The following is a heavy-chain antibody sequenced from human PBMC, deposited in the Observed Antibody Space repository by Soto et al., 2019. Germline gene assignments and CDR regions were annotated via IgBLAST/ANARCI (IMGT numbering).Heavy chain of an antibody. CDR1: GFTFSSYA. V-gene: IGHV3-23*01. Sequence: PGGSLRLSCAVSGFTFSSYAMSWVRQAPGKGLEWVSAISGNGGGTYHAYSVKGRFTISRDNSKNTLYLQMNSLRAEDTAVYYCARDYYKYYDSSGYYRSPAYWGQGTLVTVSS. CDR3: ARDYYKYYDSSGYYRSPAY. D-gene: IGHD3-22*01. CDR2: ISGNGGGT. J-gene: IGHJ4*02.